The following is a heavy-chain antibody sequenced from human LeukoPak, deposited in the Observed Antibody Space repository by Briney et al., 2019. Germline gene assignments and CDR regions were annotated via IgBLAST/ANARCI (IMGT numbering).Heavy chain of an antibody. CDR3: ARRATDSRGSDY. CDR1: GFTFSSYS. V-gene: IGHV3-23*01. D-gene: IGHD3-16*01. J-gene: IGHJ4*02. CDR2: IDISGGRT. Sequence: GGSLRLSCAASGFTFSSYSMNWVRQAPGKGLEWVSSIDISGGRTDYADSVKGRFTISRDNSKNTLYLQMTSLRVEDTAVYYCARRATDSRGSDYWGQGTLVTVSS.